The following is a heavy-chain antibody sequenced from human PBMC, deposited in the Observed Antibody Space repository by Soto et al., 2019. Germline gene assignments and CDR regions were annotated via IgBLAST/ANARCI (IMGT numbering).Heavy chain of an antibody. Sequence: QVQLVQSGAEVKKPGSSVKVSCKASGGTFSSYTISWVRQAPGQGLEWMGRIIPILGIANYAQKFQGRVMITADKSTSTAYMERSSLRSEDTAVYYCARGANRTTVTTLVSLSYWGQGTLVTVSS. CDR3: ARGANRTTVTTLVSLSY. J-gene: IGHJ4*02. CDR2: IIPILGIA. D-gene: IGHD4-17*01. CDR1: GGTFSSYT. V-gene: IGHV1-69*02.